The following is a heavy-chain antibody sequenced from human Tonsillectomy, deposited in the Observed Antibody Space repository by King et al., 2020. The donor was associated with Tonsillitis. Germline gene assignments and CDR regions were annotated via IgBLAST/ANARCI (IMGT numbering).Heavy chain of an antibody. J-gene: IGHJ5*02. D-gene: IGHD6-6*01. V-gene: IGHV3-33*01. Sequence: QLVQSGGGVVQPGRSLRLSCAASGFTFSSHGMHWVRQAPDKGLEWVAVIWSDGRNKNYTDSVRGRFTISRDNSKDTRYLQMNRLRAEDTAVYHGGRDHEAFGSSIYNWFDPWGQGTLVTVSS. CDR2: IWSDGRNK. CDR3: GRDHEAFGSSIYNWFDP. CDR1: GFTFSSHG.